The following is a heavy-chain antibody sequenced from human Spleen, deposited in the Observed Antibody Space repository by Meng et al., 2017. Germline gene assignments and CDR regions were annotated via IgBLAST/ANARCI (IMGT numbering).Heavy chain of an antibody. CDR1: GYTLTTHY. CDR2: INPSNGDT. Sequence: QVQLVQSRAEVENPGASAKLSCEVSGYTLTTHYIHRVRQAPGQGLEWMGLINPSNGDTTLAQNLQGIVTMTRDTSTSTVYIELNSITFEDTSMYFCAREFHGGWWDYWGQGSLVTVSS. J-gene: IGHJ4*02. D-gene: IGHD4-23*01. CDR3: AREFHGGWWDY. V-gene: IGHV1-46*01.